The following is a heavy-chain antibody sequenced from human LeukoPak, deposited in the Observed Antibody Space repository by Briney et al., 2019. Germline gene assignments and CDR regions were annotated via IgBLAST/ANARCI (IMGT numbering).Heavy chain of an antibody. CDR1: GYTFNNYG. D-gene: IGHD2-21*01. Sequence: GASVRVSCKASGYTFNNYGFSWVRQAPGQGLEWMGGIIPKFGTAHYAQKFQGRVTLTTDESTSTAYMEMSRLRSDDTAVYYCARDDSDIVASDHWGQGTRVTVSS. J-gene: IGHJ4*02. CDR2: IIPKFGTA. V-gene: IGHV1-69*05. CDR3: ARDDSDIVASDH.